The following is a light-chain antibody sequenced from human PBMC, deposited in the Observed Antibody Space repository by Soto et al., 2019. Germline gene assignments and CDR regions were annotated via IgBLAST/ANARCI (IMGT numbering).Light chain of an antibody. CDR2: NNI. V-gene: IGLV1-44*01. CDR3: AVWDDSLDGHAV. J-gene: IGLJ7*01. Sequence: QSVLTQPPSASGTPGQRVSISCSGSSSNIGSNTVRWYQHLPGTAPRLLIYNNIQRPSGVPDRFSGSESGTSASLAISGLQSEDEADYYCAVWDDSLDGHAVFGGGTQLTVL. CDR1: SSNIGSNT.